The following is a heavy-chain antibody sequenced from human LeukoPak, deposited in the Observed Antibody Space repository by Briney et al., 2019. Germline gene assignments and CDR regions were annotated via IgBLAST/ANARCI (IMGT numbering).Heavy chain of an antibody. CDR2: IYCGRP. Sequence: SETLSLTCTVSGVSTTSSNHFWGWIRQPPGKGLEWIGTIYCGRPFYKPSLKSRVTISVDASKNQCSLQLNSVAAADTAVYYCASAGARYSDTGGLYAFDFWGRGTMVTVSS. CDR1: GVSTTSSNHF. V-gene: IGHV4-39*01. J-gene: IGHJ3*01. D-gene: IGHD2-8*02. CDR3: ASAGARYSDTGGLYAFDF.